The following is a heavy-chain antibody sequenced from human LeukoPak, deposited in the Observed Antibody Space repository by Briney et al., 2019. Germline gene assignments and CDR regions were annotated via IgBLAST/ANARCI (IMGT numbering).Heavy chain of an antibody. Sequence: GGSLRLSCAASGFTFDDYAMHWVRQAPGKGLEWVSGISRNSGSIGYADSVKGRFTISRDNAKNSLYLQMNSLRAEDTALYHCAKTLAASLYGMDVWGQGTTVTVSS. D-gene: IGHD3-16*01. CDR2: ISRNSGSI. CDR3: AKTLAASLYGMDV. CDR1: GFTFDDYA. V-gene: IGHV3-9*01. J-gene: IGHJ6*02.